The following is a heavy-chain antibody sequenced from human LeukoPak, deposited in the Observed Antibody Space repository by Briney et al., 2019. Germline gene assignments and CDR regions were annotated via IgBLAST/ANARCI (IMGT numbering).Heavy chain of an antibody. V-gene: IGHV3-23*01. Sequence: QPGGSLRLSCAASGFTFSSYAMSWVRQAPGKGLEWVSAISGSGGSTYYADSVKGRFTISRDNSKNTLYLQMNSLRAEDTAVYYCFLHVDTAMVTGFAYWGQGTLVTVSS. D-gene: IGHD5-18*01. CDR2: ISGSGGST. CDR1: GFTFSSYA. J-gene: IGHJ4*02. CDR3: FLHVDTAMVTGFAY.